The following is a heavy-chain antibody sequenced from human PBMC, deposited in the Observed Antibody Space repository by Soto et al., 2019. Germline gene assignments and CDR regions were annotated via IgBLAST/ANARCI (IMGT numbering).Heavy chain of an antibody. CDR2: INPSGGST. D-gene: IGHD6-13*01. CDR3: ARRYSSSWRKGYYYMDV. CDR1: GYTFTSYY. Sequence: APVNVSCKASGYTFTSYYIRWVRQAPGQGLEWMGIINPSGGSTSYAQKFQGRVTMTTDTSTSTAYMELRSLRSDDTAVYYCARRYSSSWRKGYYYMDVWGKGTTVTVSS. V-gene: IGHV1-46*01. J-gene: IGHJ6*03.